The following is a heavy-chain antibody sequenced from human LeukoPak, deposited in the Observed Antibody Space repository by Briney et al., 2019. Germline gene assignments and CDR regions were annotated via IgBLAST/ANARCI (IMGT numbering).Heavy chain of an antibody. CDR2: IGPTGDRK. CDR3: AKGEDTFGGVIALLYFDY. CDR1: GFTFSSYG. V-gene: IGHV3-23*01. Sequence: GGTLRLSCAASGFTFSSYGISWVRQAPGKGLEWVSGIGPTGDRKYYADSVKGRFTISRDNSKNSLFLQMNSLRAEDTAVYYCAKGEDTFGGVIALLYFDYWGQGTLVTVSS. D-gene: IGHD3-16*02. J-gene: IGHJ4*02.